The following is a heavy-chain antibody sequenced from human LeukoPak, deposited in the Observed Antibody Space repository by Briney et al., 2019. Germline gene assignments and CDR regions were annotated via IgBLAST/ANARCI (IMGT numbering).Heavy chain of an antibody. Sequence: SETLSLTCTVTGGSINSYYWSWIRQPPGKGLEWIGYIYYSGSTNYNPSLKSRVTISRDTSKNQFSLKLRSVTAADTAVYYCTSGGMVSGDYWGHGTLVTVSS. D-gene: IGHD2-8*01. CDR3: TSGGMVSGDY. CDR2: IYYSGST. CDR1: GGSINSYY. J-gene: IGHJ4*01. V-gene: IGHV4-59*01.